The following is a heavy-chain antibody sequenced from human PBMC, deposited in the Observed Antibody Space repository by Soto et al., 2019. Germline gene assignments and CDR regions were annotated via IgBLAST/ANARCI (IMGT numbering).Heavy chain of an antibody. CDR3: ARTLTGYSSGRSNWFDP. CDR2: INPNSGGT. CDR1: GYTFTGYY. J-gene: IGHJ5*02. D-gene: IGHD6-19*01. Sequence: ASVKVSCKASGYTFTGYYMHWVRQAPGQGLEWMGWINPNSGGTNYAQKFQGRVTMTRDTSISTAYMELSRLRSDDTAVYYCARTLTGYSSGRSNWFDPWGQGTLVTVSS. V-gene: IGHV1-2*02.